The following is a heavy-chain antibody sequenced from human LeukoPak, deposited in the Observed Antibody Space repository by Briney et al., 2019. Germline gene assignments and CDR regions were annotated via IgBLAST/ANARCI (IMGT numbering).Heavy chain of an antibody. D-gene: IGHD3-22*01. CDR2: IRYDGSNK. CDR3: AKTMSPYYYDSSGF. V-gene: IGHV3-30*02. J-gene: IGHJ4*02. Sequence: PGGSLRLSCAASGFIFSSYGMHWVRQAPGKGLEWVAFIRYDGSNKYHADSVKGRFTISRDNSKNTLYPQMNSLRAEDTAVYYCAKTMSPYYYDSSGFWGQGTLVTVSS. CDR1: GFIFSSYG.